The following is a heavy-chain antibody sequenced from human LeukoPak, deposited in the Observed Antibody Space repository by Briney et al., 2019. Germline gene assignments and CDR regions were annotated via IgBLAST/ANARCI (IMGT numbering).Heavy chain of an antibody. J-gene: IGHJ4*02. Sequence: EASVKVSCKASGGTFSSYAITWVRQAPGQGLEWMGRIIPIGDIPNYAQKFQGRITITADKRTSTVYMELSSLRSEDTAVYYCASPPHFDYWGQGTLVTVSS. V-gene: IGHV1-69*04. CDR1: GGTFSSYA. CDR2: IIPIGDIP. CDR3: ASPPHFDY.